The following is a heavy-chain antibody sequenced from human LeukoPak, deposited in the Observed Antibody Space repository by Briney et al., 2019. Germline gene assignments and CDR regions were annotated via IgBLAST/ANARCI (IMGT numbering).Heavy chain of an antibody. D-gene: IGHD5-18*01. CDR1: GYTFTSYA. V-gene: IGHV1-3*01. CDR3: ARVPGYSNIFDY. CDR2: INAGNGNT. J-gene: IGHJ4*02. Sequence: GASVKVSCKASGYTFTSYAMHWVRQAPGQRLEWMGWINAGNGNTKYSQKFQGRVIIIRDTSATTAYMELSSLRSEDTAVYYCARVPGYSNIFDYWGQGTLVTVSS.